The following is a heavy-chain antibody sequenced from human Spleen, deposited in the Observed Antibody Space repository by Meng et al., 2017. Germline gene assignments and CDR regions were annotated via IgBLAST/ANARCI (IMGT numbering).Heavy chain of an antibody. CDR3: ARDFLHDYNLKSYYYYGMDV. V-gene: IGHV3-49*04. CDR1: GFTFGDFG. J-gene: IGHJ6*02. CDR2: IRSNLYGGTT. Sequence: GESLKISCTGSGFTFGDFGMTWVRQAPGKGLEWVGFIRSNLYGGTTEDAASVRGRFSISRDDSQSIAYLQMNNLKTEDTAVYYCARDFLHDYNLKSYYYYGMDVWGQGTTVTVSS. D-gene: IGHD5-24*01.